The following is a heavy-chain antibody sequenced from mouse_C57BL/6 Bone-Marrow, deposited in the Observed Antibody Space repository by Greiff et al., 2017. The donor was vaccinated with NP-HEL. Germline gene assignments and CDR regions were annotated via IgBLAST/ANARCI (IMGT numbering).Heavy chain of an antibody. CDR3: ARRGYGSSYYFDY. V-gene: IGHV2-2*01. CDR1: GFSLTSYG. D-gene: IGHD1-1*01. Sequence: QVQLKESGPGLVQPSQSLSITCTVSGFSLTSYGVHWVRQSPGQGLEWLGVIWSGGSTDYNAAFISRLSISKDNSKSQVFFKMNSLQADDTAIYYCARRGYGSSYYFDYWGQGTTLTVSS. J-gene: IGHJ2*01. CDR2: IWSGGST.